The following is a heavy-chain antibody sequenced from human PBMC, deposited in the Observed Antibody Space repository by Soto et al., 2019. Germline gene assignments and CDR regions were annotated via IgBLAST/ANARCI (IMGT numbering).Heavy chain of an antibody. CDR3: ARSLYYYDSSRPYYYYYYGMDV. J-gene: IGHJ6*02. V-gene: IGHV3-21*01. CDR2: ISSSSGYI. D-gene: IGHD3-22*01. Sequence: PGGSLRLSCAASGFTFNIYTMNWVRQAPGKGLEWVSCISSSSGYIYYADSVKGRFTISRDNSKNTLYLQMNSLRAEDTAVYYCARSLYYYDSSRPYYYYYYGMDVWGQGTTVTVSS. CDR1: GFTFNIYT.